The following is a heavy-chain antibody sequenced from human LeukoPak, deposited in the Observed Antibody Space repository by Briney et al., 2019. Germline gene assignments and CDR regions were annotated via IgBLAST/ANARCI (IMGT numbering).Heavy chain of an antibody. V-gene: IGHV1-18*01. J-gene: IGHJ6*02. CDR2: ISAYNGNT. Sequence: ASVKVSCKASGYTFTSYGISWVRQAPGQGLEWMGWISAYNGNTNYAQKLQGRVTMTTDTSTSTAYMELRSLRSDDTAVYYCARDREYYDFWSGYGMDVWGQGTTVAVSS. CDR1: GYTFTSYG. CDR3: ARDREYYDFWSGYGMDV. D-gene: IGHD3-3*01.